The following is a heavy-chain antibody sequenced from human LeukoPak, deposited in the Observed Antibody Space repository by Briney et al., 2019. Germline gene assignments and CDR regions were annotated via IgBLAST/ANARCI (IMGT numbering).Heavy chain of an antibody. CDR2: IYHSGST. D-gene: IGHD3-22*01. Sequence: SETLSLTCTVSGGSISSSSYYWGWIRQPPGKGLEWIGYIYHSGSTNYNPSLKGRVTMSVDTSKNQFSLKLSSVTAADTALYYCAKIDSTGYYYDEYWGQGILVTVSS. CDR1: GGSISSSSYY. CDR3: AKIDSTGYYYDEY. J-gene: IGHJ4*02. V-gene: IGHV4-39*07.